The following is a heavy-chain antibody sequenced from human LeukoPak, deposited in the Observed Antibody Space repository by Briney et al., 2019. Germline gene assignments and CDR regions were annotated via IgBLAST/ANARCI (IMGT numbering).Heavy chain of an antibody. Sequence: SVKVSCKASGGTFSSYAISWVRQAPGQGLEWMGGINPIFGTANYAQKFQGRVTITADESTSTAYMELSSLRSEDTAVYYCAAEGYSHGIYFDYWGQGTLVTVSS. J-gene: IGHJ4*02. CDR2: INPIFGTA. D-gene: IGHD5-18*01. V-gene: IGHV1-69*13. CDR3: AAEGYSHGIYFDY. CDR1: GGTFSSYA.